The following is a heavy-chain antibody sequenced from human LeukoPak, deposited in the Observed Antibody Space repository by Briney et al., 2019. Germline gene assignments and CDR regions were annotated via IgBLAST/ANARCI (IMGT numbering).Heavy chain of an antibody. CDR2: VYYSGAT. D-gene: IGHD2/OR15-2a*01. V-gene: IGHV4-59*08. Sequence: PSETLSLTCTVPGGSISSYYWSWIRQPPGKGLEWIGYVYYSGATSYNPSLKSRVTISVDASKKHFSLRLSSVTAADTAVYYCALHLAEFDWFDPWGPGTLVTVSS. J-gene: IGHJ5*02. CDR1: GGSISSYY. CDR3: ALHLAEFDWFDP.